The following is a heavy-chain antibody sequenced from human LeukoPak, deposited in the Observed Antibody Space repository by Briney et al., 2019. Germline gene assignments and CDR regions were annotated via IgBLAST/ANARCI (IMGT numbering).Heavy chain of an antibody. Sequence: GGSLRLSCATSGFTFSSHAMHWVRQAPGKGLEWVAFIRHDGSNEYYGDSVKGRFTISRDNSKNSLYLQMNSLRAEDTAVYYCAKDPRDWVDCGDLHFDSWGQGTLVTVSS. D-gene: IGHD4-17*01. CDR3: AKDPRDWVDCGDLHFDS. CDR2: IRHDGSNE. CDR1: GFTFSSHA. J-gene: IGHJ4*02. V-gene: IGHV3-30*02.